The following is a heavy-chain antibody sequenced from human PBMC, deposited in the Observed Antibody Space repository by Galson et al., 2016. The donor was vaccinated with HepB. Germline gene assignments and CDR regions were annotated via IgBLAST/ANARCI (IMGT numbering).Heavy chain of an antibody. J-gene: IGHJ4*02. D-gene: IGHD5-18*01. Sequence: SLRLSCATSGFTFGNYAMSWFRQAPGKGLEWVGFIRSKAYGGTAEYAASVKARFTISRDDSKSSAYLQMNSLKTEDTAVYYCTRARGYSFGYSDYWGQGTLVTVSS. V-gene: IGHV3-49*03. CDR1: GFTFGNYA. CDR3: TRARGYSFGYSDY. CDR2: IRSKAYGGTA.